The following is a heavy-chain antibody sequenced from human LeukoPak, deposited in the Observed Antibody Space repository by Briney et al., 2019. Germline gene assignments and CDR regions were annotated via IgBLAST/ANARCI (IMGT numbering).Heavy chain of an antibody. CDR3: FQGWELPVVDY. J-gene: IGHJ4*02. D-gene: IGHD1-26*01. Sequence: SETLSLTCTVSGGSISSYYWSWIRQPPGKGLEWIGSIYYSGSTYYNPSLKSRVTISVDTSKNQFSLKLSSVTAADTAVYYCFQGWELPVVDYWGQGTLVTVSS. V-gene: IGHV4-59*05. CDR2: IYYSGST. CDR1: GGSISSYY.